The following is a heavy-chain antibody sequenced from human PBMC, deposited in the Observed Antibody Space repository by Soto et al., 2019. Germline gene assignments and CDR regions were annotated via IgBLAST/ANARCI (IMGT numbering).Heavy chain of an antibody. J-gene: IGHJ4*02. D-gene: IGHD3-22*01. CDR3: VRARSTDSRPDY. Sequence: PGGSLRLSCAASGFTFGAFGMIWVRQAPGKGLEWVASITSSSSYIYYEDSLKGRFTISRDNAKNSLFLQLDSLRAEDTAVYFCVRARSTDSRPDYWGQGTLVTVSS. CDR2: ITSSSSYI. V-gene: IGHV3-21*01. CDR1: GFTFGAFG.